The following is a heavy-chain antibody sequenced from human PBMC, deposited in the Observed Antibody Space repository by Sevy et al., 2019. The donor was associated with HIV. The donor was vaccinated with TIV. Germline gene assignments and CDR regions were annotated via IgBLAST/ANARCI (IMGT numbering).Heavy chain of an antibody. D-gene: IGHD3-10*01. J-gene: IGHJ6*02. CDR1: GFTFSSYD. CDR2: IRTAGDT. Sequence: GGSLRLSCAASGFTFSSYDIHWVRQATGKGLEWVSAIRTAGDTYYPDSVKGRFTISGENAKNSLYLQMNSLRAGDTAVYYCAREVPGSLYGMDVWGQGTTVTVSS. CDR3: AREVPGSLYGMDV. V-gene: IGHV3-13*01.